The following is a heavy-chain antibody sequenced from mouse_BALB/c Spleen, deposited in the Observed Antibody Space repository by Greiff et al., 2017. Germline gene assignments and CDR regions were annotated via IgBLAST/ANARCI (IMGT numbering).Heavy chain of an antibody. CDR3: TREGFITTANEFAY. CDR2: IYPSDSYT. V-gene: IGHV1-69*02. CDR1: GYTFTSYW. J-gene: IGHJ3*01. Sequence: QVQLQQPGAELVRPGASVKLSCKASGYTFTSYWINWVKQRPGQGLEWIGNIYPSDSYTNYNQKFKDKATLTVDKSSSTAYMQLSSPTSEDSAVYYCTREGFITTANEFAYWGQGTLVTVSA. D-gene: IGHD1-2*01.